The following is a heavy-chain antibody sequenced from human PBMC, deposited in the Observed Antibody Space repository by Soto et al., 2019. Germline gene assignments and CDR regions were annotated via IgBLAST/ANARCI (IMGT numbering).Heavy chain of an antibody. CDR1: GFTFSSYG. CDR2: ISYDGSNK. J-gene: IGHJ6*02. V-gene: IGHV3-30*18. Sequence: GGSLRRSCAASGFTFSSYGMHWVRQAPGKGLEWVAVISYDGSNKYYADSVKGRFTISRDNSKNTLYLQMNSLRAEDTAVYYCAKQSVPADIFYYYYGMDVWGQGTTVTVSS. CDR3: AKQSVPADIFYYYYGMDV. D-gene: IGHD2-2*01.